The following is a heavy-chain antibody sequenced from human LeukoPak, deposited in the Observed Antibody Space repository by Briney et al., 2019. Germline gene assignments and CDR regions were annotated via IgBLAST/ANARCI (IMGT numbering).Heavy chain of an antibody. CDR3: ARDRGDYGDDDYYYYYGMDV. CDR2: IKQDGSEK. V-gene: IGHV3-7*01. D-gene: IGHD4-17*01. Sequence: GGSLRLSCAASGFTFSSYSMNWVRQAPGKGLEWVANIKQDGSEKYYVDSVKGRFTISRDNAKNSLYLQMNSLRAEDTAVYYCARDRGDYGDDDYYYYYGMDVWGQGTTVTVSS. CDR1: GFTFSSYS. J-gene: IGHJ6*02.